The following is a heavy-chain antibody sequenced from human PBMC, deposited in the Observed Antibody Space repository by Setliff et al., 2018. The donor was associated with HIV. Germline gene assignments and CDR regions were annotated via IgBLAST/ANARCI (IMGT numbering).Heavy chain of an antibody. CDR2: INPSGGST. Sequence: ASVKVSCKASGYTFTSYYMHWVRQAPGQGLEWMGIINPSGGSTSYAQKFQGRVTMTRDTSTSTVYMELSSLRSEDTAVYYRARDPAVFGLYYYYYMDVWGKGTTVTVSS. D-gene: IGHD3-16*01. CDR3: ARDPAVFGLYYYYYMDV. J-gene: IGHJ6*03. V-gene: IGHV1-46*03. CDR1: GYTFTSYY.